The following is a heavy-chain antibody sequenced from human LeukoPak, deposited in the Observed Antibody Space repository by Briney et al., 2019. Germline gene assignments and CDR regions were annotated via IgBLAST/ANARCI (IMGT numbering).Heavy chain of an antibody. CDR1: GFTFSHYA. J-gene: IGHJ4*02. CDR3: AREVRGLDY. Sequence: GGSLRLSCAASGFTFSHYAMNWVRQAPGKGLEWVSSITSSSGYIYYANSVKGRFTISRDNAKSSLFLQMNSLRAEDTAVYFCAREVRGLDYWGQGTLVTVSS. CDR2: ITSSSGYI. V-gene: IGHV3-21*01. D-gene: IGHD3-10*01.